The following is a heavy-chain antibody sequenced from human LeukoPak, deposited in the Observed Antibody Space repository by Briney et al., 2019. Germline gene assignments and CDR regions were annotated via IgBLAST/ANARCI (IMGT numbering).Heavy chain of an antibody. CDR3: ARDEPGYSGYDVNYYYYGMDV. CDR2: IIPIFGTA. Sequence: ASVKVSCKASGGTFSSYAISWVQQAPGQGLEWMGGIIPIFGTANYAQKFQGRVTITADESTSTAYVELSSLRSEDTAVYYCARDEPGYSGYDVNYYYYGMDVWGQGTTVTVSS. V-gene: IGHV1-69*13. D-gene: IGHD5-12*01. J-gene: IGHJ6*02. CDR1: GGTFSSYA.